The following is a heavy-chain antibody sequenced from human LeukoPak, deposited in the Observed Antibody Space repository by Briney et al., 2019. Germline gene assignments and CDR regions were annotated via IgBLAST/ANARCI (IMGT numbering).Heavy chain of an antibody. D-gene: IGHD2-2*01. J-gene: IGHJ5*01. Sequence: QAGGSLRLSCVVSGFTFSSYAMSWVRQAPGKGLEWVSGISGSGGSTYYADSVKGRFTISRDNTKNMLYLQMNSLRAEDTAVYYCAKDRHAPGRYCSSTSCFPFDSWGQGTLVTVSS. CDR2: ISGSGGST. CDR1: GFTFSSYA. V-gene: IGHV3-23*01. CDR3: AKDRHAPGRYCSSTSCFPFDS.